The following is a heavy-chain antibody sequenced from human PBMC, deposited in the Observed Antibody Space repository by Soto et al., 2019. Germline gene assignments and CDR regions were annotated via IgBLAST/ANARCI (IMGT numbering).Heavy chain of an antibody. J-gene: IGHJ6*02. CDR3: AREPLGDV. Sequence: EVQLVGSGGGLIQPGGSLRLSCAASGFTVSTYYMSWVRQSPGQGLEWVSGIYSCGSTYYAHSVKGRFTISRHNSKNTVYLQMNSLRAEDTAVYYCAREPLGDVWGQGTTVTVSS. V-gene: IGHV3-53*01. CDR1: GFTVSTYY. CDR2: IYSCGST.